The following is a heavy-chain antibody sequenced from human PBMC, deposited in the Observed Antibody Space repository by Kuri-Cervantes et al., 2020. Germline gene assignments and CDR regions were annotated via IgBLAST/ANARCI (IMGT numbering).Heavy chain of an antibody. D-gene: IGHD3-3*01. J-gene: IGHJ5*02. CDR1: GFTFSSYE. V-gene: IGHV3-48*03. Sequence: GGSLRLSCAASGFTFSSYEMNWVRQAPGKGLEWVSYISSSGSTIYYADSVKGQFTISRDNSKNTLYLQMNSLRAEDTAVYYCAKDLHYDFWSGYPNWFDPWGQGTLVTVSS. CDR3: AKDLHYDFWSGYPNWFDP. CDR2: ISSSGSTI.